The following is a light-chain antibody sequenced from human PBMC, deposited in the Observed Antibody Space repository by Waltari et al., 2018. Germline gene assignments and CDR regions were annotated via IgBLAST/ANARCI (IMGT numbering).Light chain of an antibody. CDR1: TSNVGTKT. Sequence: QSVLTQPPSASGTPGERVTISCSGSTSNVGTKTVNWYQHFPGMAPKLLIYKNDQLHSGVPDRFSGSKSGTSASLAISGLQSEDEAVYYCAAWDDSLSGYVFGTGTKVSV. CDR3: AAWDDSLSGYV. CDR2: KND. J-gene: IGLJ1*01. V-gene: IGLV1-44*01.